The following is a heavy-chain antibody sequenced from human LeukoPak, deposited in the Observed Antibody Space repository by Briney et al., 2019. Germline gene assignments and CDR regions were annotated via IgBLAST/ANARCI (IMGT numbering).Heavy chain of an antibody. CDR3: TTYGSGRNLPYY. V-gene: IGHV3-15*01. CDR2: IKSKTDGGTT. D-gene: IGHD3-10*01. CDR1: GFTFSNAW. J-gene: IGHJ4*02. Sequence: GGSLRLSCAASGFTFSNAWMSWVRQAPGKGLEWIGRIKSKTDGGTTDYATPVKDRFTMSRDDSKNTLYLQMNSLKIEDTAVYYCTTYGSGRNLPYYWGQGTLVTVSS.